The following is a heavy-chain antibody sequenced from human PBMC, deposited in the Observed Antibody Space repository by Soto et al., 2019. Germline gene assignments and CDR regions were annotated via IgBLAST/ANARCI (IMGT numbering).Heavy chain of an antibody. CDR2: IYPGDSDT. CDR3: ARGRGSFGVVNSSDY. Sequence: PGESLKISCKGSGYSFTSYWIGWVRQMPGKGLEWMGIIYPGDSDTRYSPSFQGQVTISADKSISTAYLQWSSLKASDTAMYYCARGRGSFGVVNSSDYWGQGTLVTVSS. V-gene: IGHV5-51*01. D-gene: IGHD3-3*01. J-gene: IGHJ4*02. CDR1: GYSFTSYW.